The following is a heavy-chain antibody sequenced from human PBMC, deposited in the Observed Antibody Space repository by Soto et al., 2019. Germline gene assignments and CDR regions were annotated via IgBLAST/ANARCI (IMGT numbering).Heavy chain of an antibody. D-gene: IGHD1-7*01. CDR2: ISWNSGSI. CDR3: AKGGYNWNSYLHY. V-gene: IGHV3-9*01. J-gene: IGHJ4*02. CDR1: GFTFDDYA. Sequence: VQLVESGGGLVQPGRSLRLSCAASGFTFDDYAMHWVRQAPGKGLEWVSGISWNSGSIDYADSVKGRFTISRDNAKNSLYLQMNSLRTEDTALYYCAKGGYNWNSYLHYWGQGTLVTVSS.